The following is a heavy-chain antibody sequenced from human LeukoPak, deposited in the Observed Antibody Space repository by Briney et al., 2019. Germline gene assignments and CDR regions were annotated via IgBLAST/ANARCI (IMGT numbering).Heavy chain of an antibody. Sequence: GGSLRLSCAASGFTFSSYAMTWVRQAPGKGLEWVANIKQDGSKKSYVHSVKGRFTISRDNAKNSLYLQMNSLRAEDTAIYYCTRVGYIDEGIDYWGQGTLVTVSS. CDR2: IKQDGSKK. D-gene: IGHD5-24*01. CDR3: TRVGYIDEGIDY. CDR1: GFTFSSYA. J-gene: IGHJ4*02. V-gene: IGHV3-7*04.